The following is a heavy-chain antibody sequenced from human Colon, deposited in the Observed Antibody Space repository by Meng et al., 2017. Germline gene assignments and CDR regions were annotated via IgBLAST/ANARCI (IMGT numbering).Heavy chain of an antibody. CDR1: GDSLTSTKW. CDR3: ARVTYDDSRGYYGTDY. V-gene: IGHV4-4*02. D-gene: IGHD3-22*01. CDR2: IHHSETT. J-gene: IGHJ4*02. Sequence: QVQLQGSGPGLVKPSETLSLTCAVSGDSLTSTKWWNWVRQPPGKRLEWIGEIHHSETTNYNPSLESRVTISIDNSKNQFSLKLDSVTAADTAVYYCARVTYDDSRGYYGTDYWGQGTLVTVSS.